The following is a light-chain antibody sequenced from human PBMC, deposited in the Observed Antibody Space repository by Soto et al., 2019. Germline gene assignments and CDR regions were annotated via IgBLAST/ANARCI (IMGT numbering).Light chain of an antibody. Sequence: QPVLTQSPSASASLGASVKLTCTLSSGHSSYAIAWHQQQPEKGPRYLMKLDSDGXXXXXXXXXXRFSGSSSGAERYLTXXXXXXXXXXXXYCQTWGTGIHVVFGGGTKLTVL. V-gene: IGLV4-69*01. CDR3: QTWGTGIHVV. J-gene: IGLJ2*01. CDR1: SGHSSYA. CDR2: LDSDGXX.